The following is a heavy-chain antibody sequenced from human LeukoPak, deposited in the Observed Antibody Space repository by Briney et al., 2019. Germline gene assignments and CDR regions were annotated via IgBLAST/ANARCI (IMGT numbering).Heavy chain of an antibody. Sequence: SVKVSCKASGGTFSSYAISWVRQAPGQGLEWMGGIIPIFGTANYAQKFQGRVTITADESTSTAYMELSSLRSEDTAVYYCAREGTRNGRGVISFDPWGQGTLVTVSS. CDR2: IIPIFGTA. CDR1: GGTFSSYA. D-gene: IGHD3-10*01. J-gene: IGHJ5*02. V-gene: IGHV1-69*01. CDR3: AREGTRNGRGVISFDP.